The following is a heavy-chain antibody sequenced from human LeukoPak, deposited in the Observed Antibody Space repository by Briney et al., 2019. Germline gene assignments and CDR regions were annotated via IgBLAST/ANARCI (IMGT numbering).Heavy chain of an antibody. Sequence: KSSETLSLTCTVSGGSISSYYWNWIRQPPGKGLEWIGYIYYTGSTNYNPPLKSRVTISVDMSKNHFSLNLRSVTAADTAVYYCARRATTERGHSYGLDFWGQGTLVTVSS. CDR2: IYYTGST. CDR3: ARRATTERGHSYGLDF. CDR1: GGSISSYY. J-gene: IGHJ4*02. V-gene: IGHV4-59*12. D-gene: IGHD5-18*01.